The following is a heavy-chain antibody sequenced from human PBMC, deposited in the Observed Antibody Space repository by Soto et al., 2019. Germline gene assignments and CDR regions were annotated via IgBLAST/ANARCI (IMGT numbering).Heavy chain of an antibody. J-gene: IGHJ4*02. CDR1: GFPFSSYS. CDR3: ASRYDSSGYFFDY. CDR2: ISSSSSYI. V-gene: IGHV3-21*01. D-gene: IGHD3-22*01. Sequence: EVQLVESGGGLVKPGGSLRLSCAASGFPFSSYSMNWVRQAPGKGLEWVSSISSSSSYIYYADSVKGRFTISRDNAKNSLYLQMNSLRAEDTAVYYCASRYDSSGYFFDYWGQGTLVTVSS.